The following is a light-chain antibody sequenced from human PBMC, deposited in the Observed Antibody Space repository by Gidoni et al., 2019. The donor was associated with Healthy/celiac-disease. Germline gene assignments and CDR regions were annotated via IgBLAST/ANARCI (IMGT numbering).Light chain of an antibody. CDR2: DAS. J-gene: IGKJ4*01. V-gene: IGKV3-11*01. CDR1: QSVSSY. CDR3: QQRSNWPLT. Sequence: EIVFTQSPATLSLSPGDRATLTCRARQSVSSYLAWYQQKPGQAPRLLIYDASNRATGIPARFSGSGSGTDFTLTISSLEPEDFAVYYCQQRSNWPLTFGGXTKVEIK.